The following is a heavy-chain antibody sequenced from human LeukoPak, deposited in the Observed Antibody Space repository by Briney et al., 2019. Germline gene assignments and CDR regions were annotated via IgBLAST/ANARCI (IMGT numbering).Heavy chain of an antibody. CDR1: GLNFRKSW. J-gene: IGHJ4*02. CDR3: TNWGDTWGLDF. CDR2: IKDDGSEK. Sequence: GGSLRLSCAASGLNFRKSWMTWVRHAPGRGLELVANIKDDGSEKYYVDSVKGRFTISRDNAKNSLYLQMNSLSAEDTAVYYCTNWGDTWGLDFWGQGILVSVSS. D-gene: IGHD7-27*01. V-gene: IGHV3-7*01.